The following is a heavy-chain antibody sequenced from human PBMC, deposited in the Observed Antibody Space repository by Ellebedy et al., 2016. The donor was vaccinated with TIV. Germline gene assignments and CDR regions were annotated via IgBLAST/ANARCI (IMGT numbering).Heavy chain of an antibody. CDR1: ELTVSSTY. Sequence: GESLKISCAASELTVSSTYMSWVRQAPGKGLEWVSVIFIDGTTDYADSVKGRFTISRDNSKNTLYLQMNSLRAEDTAVYYCARDLADYGMDVWGQGTTVTVSS. CDR2: IFIDGTT. J-gene: IGHJ6*02. V-gene: IGHV3-66*02. CDR3: ARDLADYGMDV.